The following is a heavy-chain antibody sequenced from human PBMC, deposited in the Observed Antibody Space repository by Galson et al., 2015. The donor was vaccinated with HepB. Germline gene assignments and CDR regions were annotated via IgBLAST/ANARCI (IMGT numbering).Heavy chain of an antibody. Sequence: IRQPAGKGLEWIGRIYTSGSTNYNPSLKSRVTMSVDTSKNQFSLKLSSVTAADTAVYYCAREDRWFGESYFDYWGQGTLVTVSS. J-gene: IGHJ4*02. CDR2: IYTSGST. V-gene: IGHV4-4*07. D-gene: IGHD3-10*01. CDR3: AREDRWFGESYFDY.